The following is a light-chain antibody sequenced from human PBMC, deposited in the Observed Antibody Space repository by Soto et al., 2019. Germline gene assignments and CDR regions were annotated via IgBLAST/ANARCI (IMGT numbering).Light chain of an antibody. CDR2: GAS. CDR3: QQSYSTPRT. Sequence: DIQMTQSPSSLSGSVGDGVTITCRASQSISTHLNWYQQKPGKAPNLLIYGASSLHVGVASRFSASGSGTDFTLTISNLQPEDFATYHCQQSYSTPRTFGQGTKLEIK. J-gene: IGKJ2*01. CDR1: QSISTH. V-gene: IGKV1-39*01.